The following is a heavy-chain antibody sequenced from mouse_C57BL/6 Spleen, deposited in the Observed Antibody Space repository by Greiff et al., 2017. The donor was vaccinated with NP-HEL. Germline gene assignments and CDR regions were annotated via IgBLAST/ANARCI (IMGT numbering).Heavy chain of an antibody. CDR1: GYSFTGYY. D-gene: IGHD2-1*01. V-gene: IGHV1-42*01. Sequence: VHVKQSGPELVKPGASVKISCKASGYSFTGYYMNWVKQSPEKSLEWIGEINPRTGGTTYNQKFKAKATLTVDKSSSTAYMQLKSLTSEDSAVYYCARGRLPYYAMDYWGQGTSVTVSS. CDR2: INPRTGGT. CDR3: ARGRLPYYAMDY. J-gene: IGHJ4*01.